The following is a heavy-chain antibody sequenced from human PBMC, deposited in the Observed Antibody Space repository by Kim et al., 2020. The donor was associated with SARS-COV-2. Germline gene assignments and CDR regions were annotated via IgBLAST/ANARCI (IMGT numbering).Heavy chain of an antibody. D-gene: IGHD6-6*01. V-gene: IGHV6-1*01. CDR2: TYYRSKWYN. Sequence: SQTLSLTCGISGDGLSSNSASWNWIRQSPSRGLEWLGRTYYRSKWYNDYAVSVKSRITINPDTSKSQFSRQLNSVTPEDTAVYYCARGRPGTFDIWGQGTMVTISS. CDR1: GDGLSSNSAS. CDR3: ARGRPGTFDI. J-gene: IGHJ3*02.